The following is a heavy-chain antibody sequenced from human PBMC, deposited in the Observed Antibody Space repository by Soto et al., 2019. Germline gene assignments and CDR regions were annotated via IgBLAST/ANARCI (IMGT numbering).Heavy chain of an antibody. CDR3: AKGAVTSIFGYFDF. D-gene: IGHD3-3*01. CDR2: ISWNSGNI. V-gene: IGHV3-9*01. CDR1: GFIFEDYA. Sequence: EVHLVESGGGLVQPGRSLRLSCAASGFIFEDYAMHWVRQVPGKGLEWVTSISWNSGNIVYAESVKGRFTVSRDSANNSLYLQMNSLRTEDTALYYWAKGAVTSIFGYFDFCGQGTRVTVSS. J-gene: IGHJ4*02.